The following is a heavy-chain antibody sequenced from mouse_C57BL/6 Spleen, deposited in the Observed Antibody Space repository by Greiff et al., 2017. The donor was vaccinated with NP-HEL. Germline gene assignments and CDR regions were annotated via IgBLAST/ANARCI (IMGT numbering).Heavy chain of an antibody. D-gene: IGHD1-1*01. J-gene: IGHJ1*03. CDR3: ARHGGSSYGDYWYFDV. Sequence: EVQLVESGGDLVKPGGSLKLSCAASGFTFSSYGMSWVRQTPDKRLEWVATISSGGSYTYYPDSVKGRFTISRDNAKNTLYLQMSSLKSEDTAMYYCARHGGSSYGDYWYFDVWGTGTTVTVSS. V-gene: IGHV5-6*01. CDR2: ISSGGSYT. CDR1: GFTFSSYG.